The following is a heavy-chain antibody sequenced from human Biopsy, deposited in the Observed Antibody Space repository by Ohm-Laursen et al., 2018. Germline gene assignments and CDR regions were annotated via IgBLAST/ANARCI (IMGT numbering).Heavy chain of an antibody. V-gene: IGHV1-2*02. CDR3: ARDLLEWSLPS. Sequence: ASVKVSCKASGYTFTGYYLHWVRQAPGQGLEWMGSIYPNSGDTDFAQKFQGRVSMTRDTSVSTAYLELSSLRSDDTAIYYCARDLLEWSLPSWGQGALVTVSS. D-gene: IGHD3-3*01. CDR1: GYTFTGYY. CDR2: IYPNSGDT. J-gene: IGHJ4*02.